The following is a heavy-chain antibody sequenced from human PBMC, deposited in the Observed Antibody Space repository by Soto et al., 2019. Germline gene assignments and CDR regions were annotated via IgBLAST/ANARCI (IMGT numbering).Heavy chain of an antibody. J-gene: IGHJ3*02. Sequence: EVQLLESGGGLVQPGGSLRLSCAASGFTFSSYAMSWVRQAPGKGLEWVSAISGSGGSTYYADSVKGLFTISRDNSKNTLYLQMNRLRAEDTAVYYCAKGPSTVVNPGDAFDIWGQGTMVTVSS. CDR3: AKGPSTVVNPGDAFDI. CDR2: ISGSGGST. V-gene: IGHV3-23*01. CDR1: GFTFSSYA. D-gene: IGHD4-17*01.